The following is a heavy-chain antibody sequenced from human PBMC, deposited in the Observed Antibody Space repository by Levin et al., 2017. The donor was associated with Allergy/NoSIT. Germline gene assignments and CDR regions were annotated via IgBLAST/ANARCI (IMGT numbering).Heavy chain of an antibody. D-gene: IGHD5-12*01. CDR3: TTDGIVATIAFDY. V-gene: IGHV3-15*01. Sequence: GGSLRLSCAASGFTFSNAWMSWVRQAPGKGLEWVGRIKSKTDGGTTDYAAPVKGRFTISRDDSKNTLYLQMNSLKTEDTAVYYCTTDGIVATIAFDYWGQGTLVTVSS. CDR1: GFTFSNAW. J-gene: IGHJ4*02. CDR2: IKSKTDGGTT.